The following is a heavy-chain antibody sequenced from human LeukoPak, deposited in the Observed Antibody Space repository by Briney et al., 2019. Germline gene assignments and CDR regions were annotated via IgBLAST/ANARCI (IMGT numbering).Heavy chain of an antibody. CDR2: IYHSGST. CDR3: ARGRPGEIKSPADYYYYYMDV. Sequence: KPSETLSLTCTVSGYSISSGYYWGWIRQPPGKGLEWIGNIYHSGSTYYNPSLKSRVTISVDTSKNQFSLKLSSVTAADTAVYYCARGRPGEIKSPADYYYYYMDVWGKGTTVTISS. CDR1: GYSISSGYY. V-gene: IGHV4-38-2*02. D-gene: IGHD3-10*01. J-gene: IGHJ6*03.